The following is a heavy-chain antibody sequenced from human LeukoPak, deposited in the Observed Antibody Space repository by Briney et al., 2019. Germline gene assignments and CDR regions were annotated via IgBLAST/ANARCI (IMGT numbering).Heavy chain of an antibody. J-gene: IGHJ4*02. CDR2: VYYSGST. V-gene: IGHV4-59*01. D-gene: IGHD3-10*01. Sequence: PSETLSLTCTVSSGSISTYYWSWIRQPPGKGLEWIGYVYYSGSTYYNPSLKSRVTISVDTSKNQSSLELTSVTAGGTGSHVSARNALDTCGSYYNPQPFEYWGQGTLVTVSS. CDR3: ARNALDTCGSYYNPQPFEY. CDR1: SGSISTYY.